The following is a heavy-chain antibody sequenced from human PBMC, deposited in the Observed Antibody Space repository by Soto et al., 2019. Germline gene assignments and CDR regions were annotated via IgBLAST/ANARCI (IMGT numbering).Heavy chain of an antibody. V-gene: IGHV4-61*08. D-gene: IGHD1-26*01. CDR3: ARRYGSAIDY. Sequence: SETLSLTCTVSGGSISSGGYYWSWIRQHPGKGLEWIGYIYYSGSTNYNPSLKSRVTISVDTSKNQFSLKLSSVTAADTAVYYCARRYGSAIDYWGQGTLVTVSS. CDR2: IYYSGST. CDR1: GGSISSGGYY. J-gene: IGHJ4*02.